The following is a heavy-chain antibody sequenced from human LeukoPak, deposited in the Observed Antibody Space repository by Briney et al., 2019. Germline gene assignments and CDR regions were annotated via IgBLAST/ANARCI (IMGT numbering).Heavy chain of an antibody. CDR1: GGSISSSSHY. CDR2: IYYSGSS. V-gene: IGHV4-39*01. D-gene: IGHD2-8*01. CDR3: AASGYSTRWYYYDF. Sequence: SETLSLTCTVSGGSISSSSHYWGWIRQPPGKGLEWIGSIYYSGSSYYTPSLKSRLTISVDTSKDQFSLKLTSVTAADTAVYYCAASGYSTRWYYYDFWGQGTLVTVSS. J-gene: IGHJ4*02.